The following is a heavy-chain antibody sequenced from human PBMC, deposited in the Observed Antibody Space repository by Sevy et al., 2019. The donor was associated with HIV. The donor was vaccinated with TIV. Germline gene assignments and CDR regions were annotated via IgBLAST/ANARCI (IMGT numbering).Heavy chain of an antibody. Sequence: GGSPRLSCAASGFTFSSYGTHFVRQAPGKGLEWVAVIWYDGSNKNYADSVKGRFTISRDNSKDTLYLQMNSLRVEDTAVYYCVRETAYYFDYWGQGTLVTVSS. CDR1: GFTFSSYG. V-gene: IGHV3-33*01. CDR2: IWYDGSNK. D-gene: IGHD5-18*01. J-gene: IGHJ4*02. CDR3: VRETAYYFDY.